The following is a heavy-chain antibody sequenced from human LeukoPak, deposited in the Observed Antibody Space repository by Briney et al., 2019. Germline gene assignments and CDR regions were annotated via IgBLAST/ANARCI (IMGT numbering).Heavy chain of an antibody. Sequence: GGSLRLSCAASGFTFSSYAMHWVRQAPGKGLEYVSAISSNGGSTYYANSVKGRFIISRDNSKNTLYLQMGSLRAEYMAVYYCARGFSGVNYYDSSGYHFDNWGQGTLVTVSS. J-gene: IGHJ4*02. V-gene: IGHV3-64*01. D-gene: IGHD3-22*01. CDR3: ARGFSGVNYYDSSGYHFDN. CDR1: GFTFSSYA. CDR2: ISSNGGST.